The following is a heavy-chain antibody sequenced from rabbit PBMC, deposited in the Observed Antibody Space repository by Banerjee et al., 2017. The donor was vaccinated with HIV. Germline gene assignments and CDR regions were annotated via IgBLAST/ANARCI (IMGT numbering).Heavy chain of an antibody. J-gene: IGHJ3*01. CDR3: ARDLAAYAGYGYAMDL. CDR2: INTSSGNT. CDR1: GFSFSDKYV. V-gene: IGHV1S45*01. Sequence: QEQLEESGGDLVKPEGSLTLTCTASGFSFSDKYVMCWVRQAPGKGLEWIACINTSSGNTVYASWAKGRFTISKTSSTTVPLQMTSLTAADTATYFCARDLAAYAGYGYAMDLWGQGTLVTVS. D-gene: IGHD6-1*01.